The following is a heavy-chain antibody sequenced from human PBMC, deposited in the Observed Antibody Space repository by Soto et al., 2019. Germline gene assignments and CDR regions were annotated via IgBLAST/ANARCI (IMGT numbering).Heavy chain of an antibody. J-gene: IGHJ5*02. D-gene: IGHD2-15*01. CDR3: ARSGAGIVVALGWFDP. CDR1: GGSISSSSYY. Sequence: SETLSLTCTVSGGSISSSSYYWGWIRQPPGKGLEWIGEIYHSGSTNYNPSLKSRVTISVDKSKNQFSLKLSSVTAADTAVYYCARSGAGIVVALGWFDPWGQGTLVTVSS. CDR2: IYHSGST. V-gene: IGHV4-39*07.